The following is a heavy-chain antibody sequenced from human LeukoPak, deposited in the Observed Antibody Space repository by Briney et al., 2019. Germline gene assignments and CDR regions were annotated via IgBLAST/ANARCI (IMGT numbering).Heavy chain of an antibody. CDR2: ISAYNGNT. V-gene: IGHV1-18*01. J-gene: IGHJ4*02. CDR1: GYTFTSYG. Sequence: ASVKVSCKASGYTFTSYGISWVRQAPGQGLEWMGWISAYNGNTNYAQKLQGRVTMTTDTSTSTAYMELRSLRPEDTAVYYCARDPVPAVARHFDYWGQGTLVTVSS. CDR3: ARDPVPAVARHFDY. D-gene: IGHD6-19*01.